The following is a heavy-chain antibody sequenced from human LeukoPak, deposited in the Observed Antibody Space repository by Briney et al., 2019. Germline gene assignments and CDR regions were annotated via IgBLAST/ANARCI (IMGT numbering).Heavy chain of an antibody. CDR1: GGSFSNYQ. Sequence: SETLSLTCAVYGGSFSNYQWSWIRQSPGKGLAWIGEIDHGGSINYNPSLTSRVSISMDTSKNQFSLKLTSVTAADTAVYYCARGDYRDFWTGFYTFDYWAQGAPVTVSS. CDR2: IDHGGSI. D-gene: IGHD3/OR15-3a*01. V-gene: IGHV4-34*01. J-gene: IGHJ4*02. CDR3: ARGDYRDFWTGFYTFDY.